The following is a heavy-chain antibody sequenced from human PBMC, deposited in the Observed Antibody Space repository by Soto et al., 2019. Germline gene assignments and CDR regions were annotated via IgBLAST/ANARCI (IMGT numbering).Heavy chain of an antibody. D-gene: IGHD3-3*01. CDR2: ISSSSSYI. V-gene: IGHV3-21*01. CDR3: ARDLRDDFWSGYYYYYYYGMDV. J-gene: IGHJ6*02. Sequence: PXESLRLSCAASGFTFSSYSMNWVRQAPGKGLEWVSSISSSSSYIYYADSVKGRFTISRDNAKNSLYLQMNSLRAEDTAVYYCARDLRDDFWSGYYYYYYYGMDVWGQGTTVTVSS. CDR1: GFTFSSYS.